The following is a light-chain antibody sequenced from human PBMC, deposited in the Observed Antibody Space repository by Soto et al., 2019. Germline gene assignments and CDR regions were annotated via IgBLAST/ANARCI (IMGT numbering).Light chain of an antibody. J-gene: IGKJ3*01. CDR2: QAS. V-gene: IGKV1-5*03. CDR1: QSISSW. CDR3: HLYGRSRQT. Sequence: DIQMTQSPSTLSASVGDRVTITCRASQSISSWLAWYQQKPGKAPKLLISQASSLESGVPSRFSGRGSGTEFTLTISRLEPEDFAVYFCHLYGRSRQTFGPGTKVDIK.